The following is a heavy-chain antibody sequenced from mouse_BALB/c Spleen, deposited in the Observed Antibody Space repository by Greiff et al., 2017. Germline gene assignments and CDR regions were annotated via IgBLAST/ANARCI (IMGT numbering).Heavy chain of an antibody. V-gene: IGHV3-2*02. Sequence: DVQLQESGPGLVKPSQSLSLTCTVTGYSITSDYAWNWIRQFPGNKLEWMGYISYSGSTSYNPSLKSRISITRDTSKNQFFLQLNSVTTEDTATYYCAREVTATYYYAMDYWGQGTSVTVSS. CDR1: GYSITSDYA. CDR2: ISYSGST. CDR3: AREVTATYYYAMDY. D-gene: IGHD1-2*01. J-gene: IGHJ4*01.